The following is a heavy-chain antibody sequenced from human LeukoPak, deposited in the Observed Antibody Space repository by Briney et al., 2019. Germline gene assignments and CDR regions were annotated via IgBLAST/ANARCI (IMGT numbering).Heavy chain of an antibody. CDR2: INSDGSST. D-gene: IGHD6-13*01. V-gene: IGHV3-74*01. CDR1: GFTFSSYW. CDR3: ARDLIAAPGTDAFDI. J-gene: IGHJ3*02. Sequence: GGSLRLSCAASGFTFSSYWMHWVRQAPGKGPVWVSRINSDGSSTNYADSVKGRFTISKDNAKNTPYLQMNSLRAEDTAVYYCARDLIAAPGTDAFDIWGQGTMVTVSS.